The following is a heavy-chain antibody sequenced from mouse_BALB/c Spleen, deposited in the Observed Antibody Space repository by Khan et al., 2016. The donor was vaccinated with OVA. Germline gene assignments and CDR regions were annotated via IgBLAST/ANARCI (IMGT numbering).Heavy chain of an antibody. J-gene: IGHJ3*01. Sequence: QVQLQQPGTELARPGASVNLSCKASGYTFTDFYINWVKQRSGQGLEWIGEISPVSGDTYYNEKFKGKATLTADKSSSTAYMQLSSLTSEASAVYFCARRNYFGYTFAYWGQGTLVTVSA. CDR3: ARRNYFGYTFAY. CDR1: GYTFTDFY. D-gene: IGHD1-2*01. V-gene: IGHV1-77*01. CDR2: ISPVSGDT.